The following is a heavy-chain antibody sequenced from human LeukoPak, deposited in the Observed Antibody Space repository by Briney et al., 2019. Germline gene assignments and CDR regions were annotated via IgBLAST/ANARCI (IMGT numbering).Heavy chain of an antibody. D-gene: IGHD3-10*01. V-gene: IGHV3-74*01. CDR2: IDEHWSTT. CDR3: ARDVGGSGSH. CDR1: RVAFSSDW. J-gene: IGHJ4*02. Sequence: VGSLRLSCAASRVAFSSDWMHWGRQSAGDGLVWVSRIDEHWSTTDYADSLKDRFTVSRDKAKNTLYLQMNSLRVEDTAVYYCARDVGGSGSHWGQGTLVTVSS.